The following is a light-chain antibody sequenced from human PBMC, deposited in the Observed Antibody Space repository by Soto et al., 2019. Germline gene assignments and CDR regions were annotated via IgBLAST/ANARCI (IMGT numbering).Light chain of an antibody. J-gene: IGKJ4*01. Sequence: DIKLTQSPSFLSASVGARITITCRASQGISSSLAWFQQQAGKAPNLLIYAASTLQRGVPSRFSGSGSGTEFTLTISSLQPEDFATYYCQQINSYPLTFGGGTKVEIK. CDR2: AAS. CDR3: QQINSYPLT. CDR1: QGISSS. V-gene: IGKV1-9*01.